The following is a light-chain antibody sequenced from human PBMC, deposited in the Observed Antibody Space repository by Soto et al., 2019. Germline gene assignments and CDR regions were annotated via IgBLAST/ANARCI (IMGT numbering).Light chain of an antibody. Sequence: QSMLTQPASVSASPGQSITISCTGTSSDVGGYNYVSWYQQHPGKAPKLMIYDVSNRPSGVSNRFSGSKSGDTASLTISGLQAEGEADYYCSSNPTGSTLFGNGTKVTVL. CDR2: DVS. CDR3: SSNPTGSTL. CDR1: SSDVGGYNY. V-gene: IGLV2-14*01. J-gene: IGLJ1*01.